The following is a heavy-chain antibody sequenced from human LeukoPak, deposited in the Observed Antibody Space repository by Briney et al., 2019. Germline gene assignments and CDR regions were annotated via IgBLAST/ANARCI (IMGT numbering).Heavy chain of an antibody. D-gene: IGHD2-21*02. Sequence: PGGSLRLSCAASGFTLSDYYMSWIRQAPGKGLEWVSYISSSSSYTNYADSVKGRFTISRDNAKNSLYLQMNSLRAEDTAVYYCARETVHYGMDVWGKGTTVTVSS. J-gene: IGHJ6*04. V-gene: IGHV3-11*06. CDR3: ARETVHYGMDV. CDR2: ISSSSSYT. CDR1: GFTLSDYY.